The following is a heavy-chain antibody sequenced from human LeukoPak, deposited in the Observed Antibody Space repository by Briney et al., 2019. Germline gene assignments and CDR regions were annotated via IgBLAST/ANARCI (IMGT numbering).Heavy chain of an antibody. Sequence: GASVKVSCKASGYTFTSYGISWVRQAPGQGLEWMGGIIPIFGTANYAQKFQGRVTITADESTSTAYMELSSLRSEDTAVYYCARNDILTGYWDAFDIWGQGTMVTVSS. J-gene: IGHJ3*02. CDR3: ARNDILTGYWDAFDI. CDR2: IIPIFGTA. D-gene: IGHD3-9*01. CDR1: GYTFTSYG. V-gene: IGHV1-69*13.